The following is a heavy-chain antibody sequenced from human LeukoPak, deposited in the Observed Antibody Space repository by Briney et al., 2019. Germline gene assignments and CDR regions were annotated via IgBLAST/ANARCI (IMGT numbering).Heavy chain of an antibody. CDR2: VDHTGST. CDR1: GGSISNYY. D-gene: IGHD4-11*01. V-gene: IGHV4-59*01. CDR3: ARGRVSSGTWYSTYYYYFYMDV. Sequence: PSETLSLTCTVSGGSISNYYWSWIRQPPGKGLEWIGYVDHTGSTNFNPSLNGRVSISRDTSKNLFSLRLRSVTAADTAVYFCARGRVSSGTWYSTYYYYFYMDVWGKGTTVTVSS. J-gene: IGHJ6*03.